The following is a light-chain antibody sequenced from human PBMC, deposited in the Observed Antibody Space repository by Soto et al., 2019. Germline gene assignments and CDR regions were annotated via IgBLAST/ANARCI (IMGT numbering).Light chain of an antibody. CDR1: QSISSW. CDR2: KAS. Sequence: DIQMTQSPSTLSASVGDRVTITCRASQSISSWLAWYKQKPGKAPKLLIYKASSLERGVPSRFSGSGSGTEFTLTISSLQPDDFATYYCQQYHSYPYTFGQGTTLEIK. V-gene: IGKV1-5*03. J-gene: IGKJ2*01. CDR3: QQYHSYPYT.